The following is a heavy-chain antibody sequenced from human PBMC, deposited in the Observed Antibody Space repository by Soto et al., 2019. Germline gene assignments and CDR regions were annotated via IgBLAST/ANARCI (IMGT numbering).Heavy chain of an antibody. CDR3: ASVAVSGWTTSFDY. Sequence: PSGTLCLTCAASGFSINSNSLCRWLHHPRGKGLEWIGKIYHSGSTNYNPSLKSRVTISVDKSKNQFSLKLSSVTAADTAVYYCASVAVSGWTTSFDYWGQGTLVTVSS. D-gene: IGHD6-19*01. CDR2: IYHSGST. CDR1: GFSINSNSL. J-gene: IGHJ4*02. V-gene: IGHV4-4*02.